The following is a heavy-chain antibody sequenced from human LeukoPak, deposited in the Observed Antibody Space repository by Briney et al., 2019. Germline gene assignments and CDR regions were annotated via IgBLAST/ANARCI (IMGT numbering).Heavy chain of an antibody. J-gene: IGHJ3*02. Sequence: PGGSLRLSCAASGFTFSSYAMSWVRQAPGKGLEWVSAISGSGGSTYYADSVKGRFTISRDSSKNTLYLQMNSLRAEDTAVYYCAKERLLWFGESSHAFDIWGQGTMVTVSS. CDR1: GFTFSSYA. D-gene: IGHD3-10*01. V-gene: IGHV3-23*01. CDR3: AKERLLWFGESSHAFDI. CDR2: ISGSGGST.